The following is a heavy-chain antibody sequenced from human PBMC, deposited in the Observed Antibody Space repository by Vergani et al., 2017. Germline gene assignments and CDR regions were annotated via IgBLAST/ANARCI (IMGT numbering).Heavy chain of an antibody. CDR2: INPNSGGT. CDR3: ASDPLYYYDSSGHPFDY. CDR1: GYTFTGYY. J-gene: IGHJ4*02. V-gene: IGHV1-2*02. D-gene: IGHD3-22*01. Sequence: QVQLVQSGAEVKKPGASVKVSCKASGYTFTGYYMHWVRQAPGQGLEWMGWINPNSGGTNYAQKFQGRVTMTRDTSISTAYMELSRLRSDDTAVYYCASDPLYYYDSSGHPFDYWGQGTLVTVSS.